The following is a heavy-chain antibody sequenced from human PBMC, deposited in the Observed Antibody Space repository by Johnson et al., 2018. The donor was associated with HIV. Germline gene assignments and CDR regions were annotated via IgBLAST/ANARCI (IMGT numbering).Heavy chain of an antibody. CDR3: AKIPSAVWFGEVI. V-gene: IGHV3-30*02. J-gene: IGHJ3*02. CDR1: GFTFSSYG. D-gene: IGHD3-10*01. CDR2: IRYDGSNK. Sequence: QMQLVESGGGLVQPGVSLRLSCAASGFTFSSYGMHWVRQAPGKGLEWVAFIRYDGSNKYYAESVQGRFNISRDNPKNTLYLQMDSLRIEDTAVYFCAKIPSAVWFGEVIWGQGTMVTVSS.